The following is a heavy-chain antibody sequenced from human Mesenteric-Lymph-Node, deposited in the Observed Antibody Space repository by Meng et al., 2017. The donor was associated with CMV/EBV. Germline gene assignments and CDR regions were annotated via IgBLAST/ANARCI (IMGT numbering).Heavy chain of an antibody. V-gene: IGHV1-2*02. CDR1: GYTFTDYY. CDR2: INPNSGGT. Sequence: ASVKVSCKTSGYTFTDYYIHWVRQAPGQGLEWMGWINPNSGGTNFAPRFQGRVTMTRDTSITTAYLELTSLRSDDTAVYYCAREGVRGYSGFDSWGQGALVTVSS. CDR3: AREGVRGYSGFDS. D-gene: IGHD5-12*01. J-gene: IGHJ5*01.